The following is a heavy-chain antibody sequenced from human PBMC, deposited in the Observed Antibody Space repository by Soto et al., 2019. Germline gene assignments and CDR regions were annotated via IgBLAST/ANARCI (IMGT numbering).Heavy chain of an antibody. V-gene: IGHV3-21*01. D-gene: IGHD3-3*01. J-gene: IGHJ6*03. CDR1: GFTFSSYS. CDR3: ARSLVRFFVLLYMDV. CDR2: ISSSSSYI. Sequence: PGGSLRLSCAASGFTFSSYSMNWVRQAPGEGLEWVSSISSSSSYIYYADSVKGRFTISRDNAKNSLYLQMNSLRAEDTAVYYCARSLVRFFVLLYMDVWGKGTTVTVSS.